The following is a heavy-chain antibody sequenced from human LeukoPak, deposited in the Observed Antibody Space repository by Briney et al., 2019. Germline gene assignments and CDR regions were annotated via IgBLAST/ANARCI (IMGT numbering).Heavy chain of an antibody. Sequence: GGSLRLSCAASGFTFSSYSMNWVRQAPGKGLEWVSAISGSGGSTYYADSVKGRFTISRDNSKNTLYLQMNSLRAEDTAVYYCAKDYCGGDCYPFTDWYFDLWGRGTLVTVSS. CDR3: AKDYCGGDCYPFTDWYFDL. D-gene: IGHD2-21*02. CDR1: GFTFSSYS. J-gene: IGHJ2*01. CDR2: ISGSGGST. V-gene: IGHV3-23*01.